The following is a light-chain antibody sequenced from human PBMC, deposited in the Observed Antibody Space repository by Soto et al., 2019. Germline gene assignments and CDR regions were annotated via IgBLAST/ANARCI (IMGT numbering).Light chain of an antibody. CDR1: QSLLHSNGNKY. CDR3: MQALQTPIT. CDR2: LGS. Sequence: IVMTQSPLSLPVTPGEPASISCRSSQSLLHSNGNKYVDWYLQKPGQSPQLLISLGSNRASGVPDRFSGSGSGSDFTLKISRVEAEDLGVYYCMQALQTPITFGQGTRLE. V-gene: IGKV2-28*01. J-gene: IGKJ5*01.